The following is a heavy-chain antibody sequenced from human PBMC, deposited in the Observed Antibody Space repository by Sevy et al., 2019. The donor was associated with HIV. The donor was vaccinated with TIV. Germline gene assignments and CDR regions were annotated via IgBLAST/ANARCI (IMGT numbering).Heavy chain of an antibody. CDR3: ARERRIALAGKYFDY. CDR2: ISSSSSYI. V-gene: IGHV3-21*01. J-gene: IGHJ4*02. CDR1: GFTFSSYS. D-gene: IGHD6-19*01. Sequence: GGCLRLSCAASGFTFSSYSMNWVRQAPGKGLEWVSSISSSSSYIYYADSVKGRFTISRDNAKNSLYLQMNSLRAEDTAVYYCARERRIALAGKYFDYWGQGTLVTVSS.